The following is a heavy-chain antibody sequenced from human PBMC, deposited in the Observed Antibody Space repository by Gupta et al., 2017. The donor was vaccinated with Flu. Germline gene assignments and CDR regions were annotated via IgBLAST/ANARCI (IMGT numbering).Heavy chain of an antibody. Sequence: QVQLVQSGAEVKKPGASVKVSCKASGYTFTCYYMHWVRQAPGQGLEWMGWINPNSGGTNYAQKFQGRVTMTRDTSISTAYMELSRLRSDDTAVYYCAVDYYDSSGYYPYWFDPWGQGTLVTVSS. CDR1: GYTFTCYY. V-gene: IGHV1-2*02. J-gene: IGHJ5*02. CDR3: AVDYYDSSGYYPYWFDP. CDR2: INPNSGGT. D-gene: IGHD3-22*01.